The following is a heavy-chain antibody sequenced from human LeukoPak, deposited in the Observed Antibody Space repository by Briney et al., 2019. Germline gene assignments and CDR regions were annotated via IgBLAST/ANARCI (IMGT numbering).Heavy chain of an antibody. Sequence: PSETLSLTCAVYGGSFSGYYWSWIRQPPGKGPEWIGEINHSGSTNYNPSLKSRVTISVDTSKNQFSLKLSSVTAADTAVYYCARTIAAAAPNFDYWGQGTLVTVSS. CDR1: GGSFSGYY. V-gene: IGHV4-34*01. CDR3: ARTIAAAAPNFDY. D-gene: IGHD6-13*01. CDR2: INHSGST. J-gene: IGHJ4*02.